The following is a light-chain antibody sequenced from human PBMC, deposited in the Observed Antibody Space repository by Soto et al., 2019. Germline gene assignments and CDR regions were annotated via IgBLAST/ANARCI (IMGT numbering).Light chain of an antibody. CDR3: QQYGSSPRWT. Sequence: DIQMTQSPSTLSASVGDRVTITCRASQSISTWLAWYQQKPGKAPKLLIYAASSRATGIPDRFSGSGSGTDFTLTISRLEPEDFAVYYCQQYGSSPRWTFGQGTKVEIK. V-gene: IGKV1-5*01. J-gene: IGKJ1*01. CDR2: AAS. CDR1: QSISTW.